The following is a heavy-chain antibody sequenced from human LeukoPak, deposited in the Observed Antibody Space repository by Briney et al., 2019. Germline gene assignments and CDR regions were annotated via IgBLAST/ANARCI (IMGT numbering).Heavy chain of an antibody. V-gene: IGHV4-34*01. CDR3: ARGGVPAADYYFDY. D-gene: IGHD2-2*01. Sequence: SETLSLTCAVYGGSFSGYYWSWIRQPPGKGLEWIGEINHSGSTNYNPSLKSRVTISVDTSKNQFSLKLSSVTAADTAGYYCARGGVPAADYYFDYWGQGTLVSVTS. CDR1: GGSFSGYY. CDR2: INHSGST. J-gene: IGHJ4*02.